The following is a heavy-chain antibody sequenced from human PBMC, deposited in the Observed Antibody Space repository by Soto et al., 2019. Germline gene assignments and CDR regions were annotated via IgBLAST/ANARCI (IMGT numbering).Heavy chain of an antibody. D-gene: IGHD3-3*01. CDR2: IYYSGRT. V-gene: IGHV4-30-4*01. Sequence: QVQLQESGPGLVKPSQTLSLTCTVSGGSISSGDYYWSWIRHPPGQCLEWIGYIYYSGRTYYNQSLKSRVTISVDTSKNQFSLKLSSVTAADTAVYYCARWYYDFWSGYLTNWFDPWGQGTLVTVSS. J-gene: IGHJ5*02. CDR1: GGSISSGDYY. CDR3: ARWYYDFWSGYLTNWFDP.